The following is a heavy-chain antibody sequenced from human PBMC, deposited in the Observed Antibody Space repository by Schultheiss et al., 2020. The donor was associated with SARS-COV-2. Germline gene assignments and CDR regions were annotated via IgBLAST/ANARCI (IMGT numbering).Heavy chain of an antibody. J-gene: IGHJ6*02. V-gene: IGHV5-51*01. CDR2: IYPGDSDT. D-gene: IGHD3-10*01. Sequence: GESLKISCKGSGYSFTSYWIGWVRQMPGKGLEWMGIIYPGDSDTRYSPSFQGQVTISADKSISTAYLQWSSLKASDTAMYYCARRPLMVRGVIDGMDVWGQGTTVTVSS. CDR3: ARRPLMVRGVIDGMDV. CDR1: GYSFTSYW.